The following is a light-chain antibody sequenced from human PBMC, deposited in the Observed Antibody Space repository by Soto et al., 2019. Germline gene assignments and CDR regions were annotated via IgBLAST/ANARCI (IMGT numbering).Light chain of an antibody. J-gene: IGKJ1*01. CDR1: QSVSSN. CDR2: GAS. Sequence: EIVMTQSQATLSVSPGERATFSCRASQSVSSNLAWYQQKPGQAPRLLIYGASIRATGIPARFSGSGSGTEFTLTISSLQSEDFAVYYCQHYNNWPWTFGKGTKVE. CDR3: QHYNNWPWT. V-gene: IGKV3-15*01.